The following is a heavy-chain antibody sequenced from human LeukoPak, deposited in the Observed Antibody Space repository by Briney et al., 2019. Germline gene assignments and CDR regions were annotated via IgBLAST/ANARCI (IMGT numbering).Heavy chain of an antibody. CDR3: ARDLIAAAGTPSWFDP. V-gene: IGHV1-69*13. CDR2: IIPIFGTA. D-gene: IGHD6-13*01. Sequence: SVKVSCKASGYTFTGYYMHWVRQAPGQGLEWMGGIIPIFGTANYAQKFQGRVTITADESTSTAYMELSSLRSEDTAVYYCARDLIAAAGTPSWFDPWGQGTLVTVSS. J-gene: IGHJ5*02. CDR1: GYTFTGYY.